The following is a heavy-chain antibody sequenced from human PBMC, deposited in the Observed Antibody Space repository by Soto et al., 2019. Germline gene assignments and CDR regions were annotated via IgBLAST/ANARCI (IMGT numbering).Heavy chain of an antibody. D-gene: IGHD3-10*01. V-gene: IGHV1-18*01. CDR3: ATDSQNYDVSGSYLAYFDY. Sequence: QVQLVQSGAEVKKPGASVKVSCKASGYTFSSYGISWVRQAPGQGLEWMGWISAYNGNTNYAQKLQGRVTMTTDTSTSTAYMELRSVRSEDTVVYYCATDSQNYDVSGSYLAYFDYWGHGTLVTVSS. J-gene: IGHJ4*01. CDR2: ISAYNGNT. CDR1: GYTFSSYG.